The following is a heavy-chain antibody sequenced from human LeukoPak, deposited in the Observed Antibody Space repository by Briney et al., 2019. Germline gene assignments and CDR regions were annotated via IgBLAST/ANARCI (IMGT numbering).Heavy chain of an antibody. CDR3: ARRYCTNGVCYDAFAI. Sequence: ASVKVSCKASGYTFTSYGISWVRQAPGQGLEWMGWISAYNGNTNYAQKLQGRVTMTTDTSTSTAYMELRSLRSDDTAVYYCARRYCTNGVCYDAFAIWGQGTMVTVSS. V-gene: IGHV1-18*01. CDR1: GYTFTSYG. CDR2: ISAYNGNT. D-gene: IGHD2-8*01. J-gene: IGHJ3*02.